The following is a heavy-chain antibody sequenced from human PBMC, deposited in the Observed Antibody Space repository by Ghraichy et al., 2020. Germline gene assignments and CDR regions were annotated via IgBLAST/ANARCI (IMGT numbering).Heavy chain of an antibody. D-gene: IGHD3-22*01. CDR3: AKVKYYERDAFDI. J-gene: IGHJ3*02. V-gene: IGHV3-23*01. Sequence: GESLNISCAASGFTFSSYAMSWVRQAPGKGLEWVSAISGSGGSTYYADSVKGRFTISRDNSKNTLYLQMNSLRAEDTAVYYCAKVKYYERDAFDIWGQGTMVTVSS. CDR1: GFTFSSYA. CDR2: ISGSGGST.